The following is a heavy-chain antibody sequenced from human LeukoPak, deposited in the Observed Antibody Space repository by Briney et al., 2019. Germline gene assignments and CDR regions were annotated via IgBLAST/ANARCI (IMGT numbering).Heavy chain of an antibody. CDR3: ARGERGVLVAAAGYYYYYYMDV. D-gene: IGHD6-13*01. Sequence: SETLSLTCTVSGGSISSYYWSWIRQPPGKGLEWIGYIYYSGSTNYNPSLKSRVTISVDTSKNQFSLQLNSVTPEDTAVYYCARGERGVLVAAAGYYYYYYMDVWGKGTTVTVSS. CDR2: IYYSGST. CDR1: GGSISSYY. V-gene: IGHV4-59*12. J-gene: IGHJ6*03.